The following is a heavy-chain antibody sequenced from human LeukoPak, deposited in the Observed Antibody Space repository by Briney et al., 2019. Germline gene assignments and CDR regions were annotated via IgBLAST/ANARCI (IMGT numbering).Heavy chain of an antibody. CDR2: ISTSSSYI. D-gene: IGHD5-24*01. V-gene: IGHV3-21*01. J-gene: IGHJ4*02. Sequence: GGSLRLSCAASGFTFSSYSMNWVRQAPGKGLEWVSCISTSSSYIYYADSVKGRFTISRDNAKNSLYLQMNSLRAEDTAVYYCARVGEKAFHLWPEIDYWGQGTLVTVSS. CDR1: GFTFSSYS. CDR3: ARVGEKAFHLWPEIDY.